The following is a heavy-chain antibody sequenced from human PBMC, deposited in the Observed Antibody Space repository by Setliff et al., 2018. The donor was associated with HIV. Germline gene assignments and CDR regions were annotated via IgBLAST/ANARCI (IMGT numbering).Heavy chain of an antibody. V-gene: IGHV1-46*02. J-gene: IGHJ4*02. D-gene: IGHD3-9*01. CDR2: INPTAGST. CDR3: ASHAKTVDTGLFDY. Sequence: ASVKVSCKSSGYNFDFHYVHWVRQAPGQGFEWLGVINPTAGSTTLEQKFQGRLTLTRDASTETVYMELTSLRSGDTAVYYCASHAKTVDTGLFDYWGQGTQVTSP. CDR1: GYNFDFHY.